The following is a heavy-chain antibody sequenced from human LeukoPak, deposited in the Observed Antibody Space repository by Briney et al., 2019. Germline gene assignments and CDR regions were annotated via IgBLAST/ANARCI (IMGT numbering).Heavy chain of an antibody. J-gene: IGHJ6*02. CDR3: AREMATIITYGMDV. D-gene: IGHD5-24*01. V-gene: IGHV3-30*02. Sequence: GGSLRLSCVASGFTFSTFAMNWVRQAPGKGLEWVAFIQNDEIDKFYADSVKGRFTISRDNSKNTLYLQMNSLRAEDTAVYYCAREMATIITYGMDVWGQGTTVTVSS. CDR1: GFTFSTFA. CDR2: IQNDEIDK.